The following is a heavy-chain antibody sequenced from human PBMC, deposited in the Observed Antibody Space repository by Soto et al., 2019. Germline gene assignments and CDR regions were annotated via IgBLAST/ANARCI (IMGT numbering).Heavy chain of an antibody. CDR1: GYTLTELS. Sequence: ASVKGSCTVSGYTLTELSMHWVRQAPGKGLEWMGGFDPEDGETIYAQKFQGRVTMTEDTSTDTAYMELSSLRSEDTAVYYCATDPAGYYYGSGSYHYWGQGTLVTVSS. D-gene: IGHD3-10*01. J-gene: IGHJ4*02. CDR2: FDPEDGET. V-gene: IGHV1-24*01. CDR3: ATDPAGYYYGSGSYHY.